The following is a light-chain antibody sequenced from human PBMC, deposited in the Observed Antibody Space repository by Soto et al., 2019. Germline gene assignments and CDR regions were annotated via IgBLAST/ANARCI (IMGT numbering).Light chain of an antibody. CDR1: QSVSTNF. CDR2: GAS. J-gene: IGKJ1*01. V-gene: IGKV3-20*01. Sequence: EIVLTQSPGTLSLSPGEGATLSCRASQSVSTNFFAWYQQKPGQAPRLLIYGASTRATGIPDRFSGSGSGTDFTLTISRLEPEDFAVYYCQQYGRTSWTFVPGTKVEIK. CDR3: QQYGRTSWT.